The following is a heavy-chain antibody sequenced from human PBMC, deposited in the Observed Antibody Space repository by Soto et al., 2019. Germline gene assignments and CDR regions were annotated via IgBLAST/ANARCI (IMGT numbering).Heavy chain of an antibody. J-gene: IGHJ4*02. Sequence: SETLSLTCSVSGGSISGSYWSWIRQSPGKGLEWLGYVYYTGSTNYSPSLRRRVSISVDTSKNEFSLRLSSVTAADTAVYFCARSVAVPSAHIDYWGQGTQVTVSS. CDR2: VYYTGST. CDR3: ARSVAVPSAHIDY. D-gene: IGHD1-26*01. CDR1: GGSISGSY. V-gene: IGHV4-59*01.